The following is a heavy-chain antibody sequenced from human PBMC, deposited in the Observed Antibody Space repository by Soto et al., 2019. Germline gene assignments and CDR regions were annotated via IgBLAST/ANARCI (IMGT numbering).Heavy chain of an antibody. J-gene: IGHJ6*03. D-gene: IGHD6-13*01. CDR1: GFTFSSYW. CDR2: INSDGSST. CDR3: ARGVYSSSWYGDPWYYYYYMDV. V-gene: IGHV3-74*01. Sequence: EVQLVESGGGLVQPGGSLRLSCAASGFTFSSYWMHWVRQAPGKGLVWVSRINSDGSSTSYADSVKGRFTISRDNAKNTLYLQMNSLRAEDTAVYYCARGVYSSSWYGDPWYYYYYMDVWGKGTTVTVSS.